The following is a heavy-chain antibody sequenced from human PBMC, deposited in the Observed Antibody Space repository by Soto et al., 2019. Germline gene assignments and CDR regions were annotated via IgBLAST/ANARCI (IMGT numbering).Heavy chain of an antibody. J-gene: IGHJ4*02. CDR3: ARQSLGNIRLRGFDY. CDR2: IWYDGSEK. CDR1: GFTFSSYG. V-gene: IGHV3-33*01. D-gene: IGHD1-1*01. Sequence: QVQLVESGGGVVQPGRSLRLSCAASGFTFSSYGMHWVRQAPGKGLEWVAVIWYDGSEKYYADSVKGRFTISRDNSXXTLYLQMNSLRAEDTAVYYCARQSLGNIRLRGFDYWGQGALVTVSS.